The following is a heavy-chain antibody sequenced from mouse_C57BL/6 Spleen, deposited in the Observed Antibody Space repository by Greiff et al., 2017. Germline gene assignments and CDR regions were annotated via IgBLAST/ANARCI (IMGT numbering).Heavy chain of an antibody. J-gene: IGHJ1*03. Sequence: EVQLQQSGPELVKPGASVKIPCKASGYTFTDYNMDWVKQSHGKSLEWIGVINPNNGGTIYNQKFKGKATLTVDKSSSTAYMELRSLTSEDTAVYYCARIFPYYYGSSYWYFDVWGTGTTVTVSS. CDR1: GYTFTDYN. CDR3: ARIFPYYYGSSYWYFDV. D-gene: IGHD1-1*01. V-gene: IGHV1-18*01. CDR2: INPNNGGT.